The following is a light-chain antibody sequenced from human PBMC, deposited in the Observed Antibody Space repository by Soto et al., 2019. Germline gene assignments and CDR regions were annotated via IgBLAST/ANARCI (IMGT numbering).Light chain of an antibody. CDR3: QQRNTWLYT. CDR1: QDVSIF. J-gene: IGKJ2*01. V-gene: IGKV3-11*02. CDR2: DAS. Sequence: EILLAQSPATLSLSPGERATLSCKASQDVSIFLAWYQQKPGQAPRLLIHDASNRATGVPARFSGSGSGRDFTLTITSLEPEGFAVYYWQQRNTWLYTFGQGTKLEV.